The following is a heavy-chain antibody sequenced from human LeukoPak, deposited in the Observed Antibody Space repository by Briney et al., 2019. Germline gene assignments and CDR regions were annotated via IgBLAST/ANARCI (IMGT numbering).Heavy chain of an antibody. D-gene: IGHD6-25*01. CDR1: GGSFSGYY. J-gene: IGHJ4*02. CDR2: INHSGST. Sequence: PSETLSLTCAVYGGSFSGYYWSWIRQPPGKGLEWIGEINHSGSTNYNPSLKSRVTISVDTSKNQFSLKLSSVTAADTAVYYCARGSSGPHDYWGQGTLVTVSS. V-gene: IGHV4-34*01. CDR3: ARGSSGPHDY.